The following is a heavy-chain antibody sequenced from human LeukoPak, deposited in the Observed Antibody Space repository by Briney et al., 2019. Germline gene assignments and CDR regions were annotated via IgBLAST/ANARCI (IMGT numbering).Heavy chain of an antibody. J-gene: IGHJ4*02. CDR3: AREYGADSGYDWDFDY. D-gene: IGHD5-12*01. Sequence: KPSETLSLTCTVSGGSISSYYWSWIRQPAGKGLEWIGRIYTSGSTNYNPPLKSRVTMSVDTSKNQFSLKLSSVTAADTAVYYCAREYGADSGYDWDFDYWGQGTLVTVSS. V-gene: IGHV4-4*07. CDR2: IYTSGST. CDR1: GGSISSYY.